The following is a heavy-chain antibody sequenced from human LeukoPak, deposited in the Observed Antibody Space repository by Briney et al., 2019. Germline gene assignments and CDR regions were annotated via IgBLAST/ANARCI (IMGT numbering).Heavy chain of an antibody. V-gene: IGHV1-2*02. CDR2: INPNSGGT. Sequence: ASVKVPCKASGYTFTGYYMHWVRQAPGQGLEWMGWINPNSGGTNYAQRFQGRVTMTRDTSISTAYMELSRLRSDDTAVYYCARQMVRGVPPAFDYWGQGTLVTVSS. CDR1: GYTFTGYY. CDR3: ARQMVRGVPPAFDY. J-gene: IGHJ4*02. D-gene: IGHD3-10*01.